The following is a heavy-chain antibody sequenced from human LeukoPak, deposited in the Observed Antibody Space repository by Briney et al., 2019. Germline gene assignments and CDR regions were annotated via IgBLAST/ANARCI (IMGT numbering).Heavy chain of an antibody. J-gene: IGHJ3*02. CDR3: ARDCGATDAFDI. V-gene: IGHV1-2*02. CDR2: INPNSGGT. Sequence: ASVKVSCKASGYTFTGYYMHWVRQAPGQGLEWMGWINPNSGGTNYAQKFQGRVTMTRDTSISTAYMELSRLRSDDTAVYYCARDCGATDAFDIWGQGTMVTVSS. CDR1: GYTFTGYY. D-gene: IGHD1-26*01.